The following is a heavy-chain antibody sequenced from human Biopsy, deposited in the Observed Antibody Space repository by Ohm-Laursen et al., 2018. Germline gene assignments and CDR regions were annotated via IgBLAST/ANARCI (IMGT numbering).Heavy chain of an antibody. V-gene: IGHV4-38-2*01. CDR3: ARHPTGFWFDP. CDR2: ISHSGNT. CDR1: GFSISSGHY. Sequence: TLSLTCAVFGFSISSGHYWAWIRQPPGKGLEWIGTISHSGNTYYNPSLKTRVTMSLDTSKNQFSLKVSSVTAADTALYFCARHPTGFWFDPWGHGTLVTVSS. J-gene: IGHJ5*02.